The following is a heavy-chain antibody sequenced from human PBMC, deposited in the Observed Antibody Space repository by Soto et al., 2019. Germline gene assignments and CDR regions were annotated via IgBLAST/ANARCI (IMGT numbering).Heavy chain of an antibody. D-gene: IGHD3-3*01. CDR1: GFTFSSYA. V-gene: IGHV3-23*01. CDR3: EKDDGFLILQPHFDY. CDR2: IGGSGGIT. J-gene: IGHJ4*02. Sequence: PGGSLRLSRAASGFTFSSYAMSWVRQAPGKGLEWVSAIGGSGGITYYADSVKGRFTISRDNSKNTLYLQMNSLRAEDTAVYYCEKDDGFLILQPHFDYWGQGTLVTVSS.